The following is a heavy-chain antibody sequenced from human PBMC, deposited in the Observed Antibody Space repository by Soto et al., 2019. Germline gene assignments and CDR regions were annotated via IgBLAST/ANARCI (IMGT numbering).Heavy chain of an antibody. D-gene: IGHD2-2*01. CDR2: IRSKAYGGTT. CDR3: TRDSWGSSWEDLGYCSSTSCSSAD. J-gene: IGHJ4*02. Sequence: GGSLRLSCTASGFTFGDYAMSWFRQAPGKGLEWVGFIRSKAYGGTTEYAASVKGRFTISRDDSKSIAYLQMNSLKTEDTAVYYCTRDSWGSSWEDLGYCSSTSCSSADWGQGTLVTVSS. CDR1: GFTFGDYA. V-gene: IGHV3-49*03.